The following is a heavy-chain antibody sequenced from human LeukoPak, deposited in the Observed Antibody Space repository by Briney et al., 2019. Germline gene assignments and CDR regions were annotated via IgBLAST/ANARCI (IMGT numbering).Heavy chain of an antibody. CDR2: IYYSGST. CDR3: ARGYKSSGPYDY. CDR1: GGSISSGGYY. D-gene: IGHD1-14*01. Sequence: SQTLSLTCTVSGGSISSGGYYWSWIRQHPGKGLEWIGYIYYSGSTNYNPSLKSRVTISVDKSKNQFSLKLSSVTAADTAVYYCARGYKSSGPYDYWGQGTLVTVSS. J-gene: IGHJ4*02. V-gene: IGHV4-31*03.